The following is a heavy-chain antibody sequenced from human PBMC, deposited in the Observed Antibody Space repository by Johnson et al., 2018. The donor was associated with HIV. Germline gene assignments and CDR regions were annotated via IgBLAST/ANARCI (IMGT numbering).Heavy chain of an antibody. CDR2: SCRDGATS. V-gene: IGHV3-43D*03. CDR1: GLTFHDYG. D-gene: IGHD6-6*01. Sequence: VQLVESGGVVVQPGGSLRLSCAGSGLTFHDYGIHWVRQPPGKGLEWVSLSCRDGATSYYADSLKGRFTISRDNRKSSLYLQMTGLRAEDTALYYCVGSSINAFDIWGRGTVVTVSS. J-gene: IGHJ3*02. CDR3: VGSSINAFDI.